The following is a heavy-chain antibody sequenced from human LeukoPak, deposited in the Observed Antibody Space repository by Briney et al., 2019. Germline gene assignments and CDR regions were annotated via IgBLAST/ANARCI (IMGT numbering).Heavy chain of an antibody. J-gene: IGHJ5*02. CDR3: ARDMPHNCFDP. CDR1: GASFSNYY. D-gene: IGHD2-2*01. V-gene: IGHV1-46*01. CDR2: IYPGGGWT. Sequence: ASVKVSCKAPGASFSNYYIHWVRQAPGQGLEWVGLIYPGGGWTNYAQKFQGRVTMTTDTSTSTVYMELSSLRSEDTAVYYCARDMPHNCFDPWGQGTLVTVSP.